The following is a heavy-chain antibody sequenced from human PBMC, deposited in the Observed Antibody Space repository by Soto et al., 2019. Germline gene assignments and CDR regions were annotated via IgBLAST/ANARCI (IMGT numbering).Heavy chain of an antibody. CDR2: IKSKTDGGTT. CDR1: GFTFSNAW. J-gene: IGHJ4*02. Sequence: GGSLRLSCAASGFTFSNAWMSWVRQAPGKGLEWVGRIKSKTDGGTTDYAAPVKGRFTISRDDSKNTLYLQMNSLKTEDTAVYYCTTGGPWGFLEWLLHQYYFDYWGQGTLVTVSS. D-gene: IGHD3-3*01. CDR3: TTGGPWGFLEWLLHQYYFDY. V-gene: IGHV3-15*01.